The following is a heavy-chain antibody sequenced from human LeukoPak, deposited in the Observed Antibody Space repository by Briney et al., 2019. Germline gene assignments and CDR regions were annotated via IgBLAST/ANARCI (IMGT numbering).Heavy chain of an antibody. D-gene: IGHD2-2*01. Sequence: GRSLRLSCAAPGFTFSSYGMHWVRQAPGKGLEWVAVIWNDGSNKYYADSVKGRFTISRDSSKNTVYLQMNSLRAEDTAVYYCATRSPALDYWGQGTLVTVSS. CDR3: ATRSPALDY. V-gene: IGHV3-33*08. J-gene: IGHJ4*02. CDR1: GFTFSSYG. CDR2: IWNDGSNK.